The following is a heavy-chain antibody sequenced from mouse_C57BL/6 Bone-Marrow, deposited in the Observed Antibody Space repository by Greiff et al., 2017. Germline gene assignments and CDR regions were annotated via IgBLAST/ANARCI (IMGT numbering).Heavy chain of an antibody. J-gene: IGHJ4*01. V-gene: IGHV1-69*01. CDR2: IDPSDSYT. D-gene: IGHD1-1*01. CDR3: ARDTVVANYYAMDY. CDR1: GYTFTSYW. Sequence: QVQLQQPGAELVMPGASVKLSCKASGYTFTSYWMHWVKQRPGQGLEWIGEIDPSDSYTNYNQKFKGKSTLTVDKSSSTAYMQLSSLTSEDSAVYYWARDTVVANYYAMDYWGQGTSVTVSS.